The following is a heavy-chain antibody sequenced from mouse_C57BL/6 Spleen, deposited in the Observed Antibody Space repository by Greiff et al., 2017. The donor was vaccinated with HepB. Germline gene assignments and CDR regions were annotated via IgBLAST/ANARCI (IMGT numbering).Heavy chain of an antibody. CDR2: ISYDGSN. Sequence: EVKVEESGPGLVKPSQSLSLTCSVTGYSITSGYYWNWIRQFPGNKLEWMGYISYDGSNNYNPSLKNRISITRDTSKNQFFLKLNSVTTEDTATYYCARAGYYGSSPYFDYWGQGTTLTVSS. CDR1: GYSITSGYY. CDR3: ARAGYYGSSPYFDY. V-gene: IGHV3-6*01. D-gene: IGHD1-1*01. J-gene: IGHJ2*01.